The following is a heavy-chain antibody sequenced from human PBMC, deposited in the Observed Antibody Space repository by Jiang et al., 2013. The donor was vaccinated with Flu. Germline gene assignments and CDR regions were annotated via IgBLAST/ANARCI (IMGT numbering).Heavy chain of an antibody. CDR3: ARDLVYGGNSVLDY. V-gene: IGHV3-23*04. Sequence: VQLVESGGGLVQPGGSLRLSCAASGFTFSSYAMTWVRQAPGRGLEWVSSITGTGDTTYYADSVKGRFAISSDNSKTTVYLQMSSLRAEDTAIYYCARDLVYGGNSVLDYWGQGTLVTVSS. J-gene: IGHJ4*02. CDR2: ITGTGDTT. D-gene: IGHD4-23*01. CDR1: GFTFSSYA.